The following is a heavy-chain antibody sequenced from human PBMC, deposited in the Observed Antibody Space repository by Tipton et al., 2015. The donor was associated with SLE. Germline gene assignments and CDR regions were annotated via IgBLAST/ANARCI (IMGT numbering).Heavy chain of an antibody. V-gene: IGHV5-51*01. D-gene: IGHD3-16*01. CDR3: ARRFPKSAYPPIDAFDI. J-gene: IGHJ3*02. CDR1: GYSFTNYW. Sequence: VQLVQSGAEVKKPGESLEISCKGSGYSFTNYWIGWVRQMPGKGLEWMGIIYPGDSDTRYSPPFQGQVTISADKSIGTAYVQWSGLKAADTGMYYCARRFPKSAYPPIDAFDIWGQGTMVIVSS. CDR2: IYPGDSDT.